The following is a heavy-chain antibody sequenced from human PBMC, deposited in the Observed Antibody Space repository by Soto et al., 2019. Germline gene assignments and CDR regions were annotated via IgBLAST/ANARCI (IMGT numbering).Heavy chain of an antibody. D-gene: IGHD3-3*01. Sequence: XSVKVSCKASGYTFASYGISWVRQAPGQGLEWMGWISAYNGNTNYAQKLQGRVTMTTDTSTSTAYMELRSLRSDDTAVYYCARDWDDFWSGYYGHFDYWGQGTLVTVSS. CDR1: GYTFASYG. V-gene: IGHV1-18*01. J-gene: IGHJ4*02. CDR3: ARDWDDFWSGYYGHFDY. CDR2: ISAYNGNT.